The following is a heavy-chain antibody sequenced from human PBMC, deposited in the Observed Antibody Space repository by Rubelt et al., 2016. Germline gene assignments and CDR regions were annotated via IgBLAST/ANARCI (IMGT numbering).Heavy chain of an antibody. CDR1: GGSFSGYY. J-gene: IGHJ6*02. CDR2: INHSGST. CDR3: ARGGKQQLGPYYYVMDV. V-gene: IGHV4-34*01. Sequence: QVQLQQWGAGLLKPSETLSLTCAVYGGSFSGYYWNWIRQPPGKGLEWIGEINHSGSTHYNPSLKSRVTISVDTSKNQFSLKRGYVTAADTAVYYWARGGKQQLGPYYYVMDVWGQGTTVTVSS. D-gene: IGHD6-13*01.